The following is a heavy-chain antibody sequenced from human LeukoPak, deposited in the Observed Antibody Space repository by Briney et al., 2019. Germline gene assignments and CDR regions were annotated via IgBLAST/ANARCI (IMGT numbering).Heavy chain of an antibody. V-gene: IGHV3-74*01. J-gene: IGHJ4*02. D-gene: IGHD5-24*01. CDR2: ITPDGGGA. CDR3: ARGVDTTTINELNY. CDR1: GFTFSNFW. Sequence: PGGSLRLSCATSGFTFSNFWMHWVRQAPGKGLVWVSRITPDGGGADYMDSVRGRFTISRDNAKNTLYLQMNSLGAEDMAVYFCARGVDTTTINELNYSGQGTLVTVSS.